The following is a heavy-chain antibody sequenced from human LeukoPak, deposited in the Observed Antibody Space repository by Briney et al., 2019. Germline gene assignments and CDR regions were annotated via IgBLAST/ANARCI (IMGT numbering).Heavy chain of an antibody. J-gene: IGHJ4*02. D-gene: IGHD1-26*01. V-gene: IGHV3-21*01. CDR3: ARWGFGPSFDS. CDR2: ISGGSDYI. Sequence: GGSLRLSCAASGFMFNGYSMTWVRQAPGKGLEWVSYISGGSDYIYYTDSVKGRFTISRDNAKKSLYLQLNSLRVEDTAVYYCARWGFGPSFDSWGQGTLVTVSS. CDR1: GFMFNGYS.